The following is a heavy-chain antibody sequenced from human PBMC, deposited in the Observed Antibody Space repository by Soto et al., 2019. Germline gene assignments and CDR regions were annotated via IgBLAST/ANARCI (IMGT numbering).Heavy chain of an antibody. CDR3: ARRIAAAGYGMDV. CDR2: IWYDGSNK. CDR1: GFTFSSYG. Sequence: QVQLVESGGGVVQPGRSLRLSCAASGFTFSSYGMHWVRQAPGKGLEWVAVIWYDGSNKYYADSVKGRFTISRDNSKNMLYLQMNSLRAEDTAVYYCARRIAAAGYGMDVWGQGTTVTVSS. D-gene: IGHD6-13*01. V-gene: IGHV3-33*01. J-gene: IGHJ6*02.